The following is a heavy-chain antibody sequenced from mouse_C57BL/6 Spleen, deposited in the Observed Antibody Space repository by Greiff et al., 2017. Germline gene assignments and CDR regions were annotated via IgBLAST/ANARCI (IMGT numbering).Heavy chain of an antibody. CDR1: GYSITSGYY. Sequence: EVQLQESGPGLVKPSQSLSLTCSVTGYSITSGYYWNWIRQFPGNKLEWMGYISYDGSNNYNPSLKNRISITRDTSKNQCFLKLNTVTTEDTATYYCASYYGSSLYYFDDWGQGTTLTVSS. J-gene: IGHJ2*01. CDR3: ASYYGSSLYYFDD. V-gene: IGHV3-6*01. D-gene: IGHD1-1*01. CDR2: ISYDGSN.